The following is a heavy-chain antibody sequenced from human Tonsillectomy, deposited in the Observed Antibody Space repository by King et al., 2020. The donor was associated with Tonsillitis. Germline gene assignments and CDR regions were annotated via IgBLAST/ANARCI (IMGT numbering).Heavy chain of an antibody. CDR3: ARRSMAVSGDAFVV. CDR2: IDPSDSYT. V-gene: IGHV5-10-1*03. J-gene: IGHJ3*01. Sequence: VQLVQSGAEMKKPGESLRISCKGSGYSFTTYWISWVRHLPGKGLEWMGKIDPSDSYTSYSPSFQGHVTISGDKSITTAYLQGSSLKASDTAMYYCARRSMAVSGDAFVVWGQGTMVTVSS. CDR1: GYSFTTYW. D-gene: IGHD6-19*01.